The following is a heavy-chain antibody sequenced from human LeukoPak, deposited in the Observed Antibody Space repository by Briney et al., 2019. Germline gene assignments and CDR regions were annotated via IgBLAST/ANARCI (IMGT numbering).Heavy chain of an antibody. D-gene: IGHD2-15*01. CDR1: GGSISSGAYY. V-gene: IGHV4-31*03. Sequence: SETLSLTCTVSGGSISSGAYYWSWIRQHPGKGLEWIGYIYYTGTTYYNPSLESRVTISVDTSKNQFSRNLKSVTAADTAVYYCASAAAYIAALDYWGQGTLVTVSS. CDR3: ASAAAYIAALDY. CDR2: IYYTGTT. J-gene: IGHJ4*02.